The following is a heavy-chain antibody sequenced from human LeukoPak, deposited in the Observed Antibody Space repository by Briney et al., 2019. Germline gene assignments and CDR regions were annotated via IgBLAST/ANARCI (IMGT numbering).Heavy chain of an antibody. J-gene: IGHJ3*02. Sequence: SETLSLTCTVSGGSISSYYWSWIRQPPGKGLEWIGYIYYSGSTNYNPSLKSRVTISVDTSKNQFSLKLSSVTAADTAVYYCARGDEVTRAFDIWGQGTMVTVSS. CDR3: ARGDEVTRAFDI. CDR1: GGSISSYY. CDR2: IYYSGST. D-gene: IGHD2-21*02. V-gene: IGHV4-59*01.